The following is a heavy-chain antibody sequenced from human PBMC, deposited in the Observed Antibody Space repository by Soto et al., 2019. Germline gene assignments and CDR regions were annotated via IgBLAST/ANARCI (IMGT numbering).Heavy chain of an antibody. V-gene: IGHV1-69*06. J-gene: IGHJ4*03. D-gene: IGHD3-3*01. CDR1: GGTLSSFINYP. CDR3: ARRDTSGFLRYFDN. CDR2: IVPNVGTV. Sequence: SVKVSCKASGGTLSSFINYPINWVRQAPGQGLEWMGGIVPNVGTVNYAQKFQGRVTVTADKSTGTAYMELSSLRSEDTALYYCARRDTSGFLRYFDNWGQGTLVTSPQ.